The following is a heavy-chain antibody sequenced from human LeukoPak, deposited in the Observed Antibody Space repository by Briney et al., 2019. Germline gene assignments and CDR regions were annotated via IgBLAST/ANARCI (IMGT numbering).Heavy chain of an antibody. Sequence: NASETLSLTCTVSGGSVSSGTFDWSWIRQPPGKGLEWIGYISDSVTTKYSPSLKTRVTISVDTSKNQFSLKLSSVTAADTAVYYCARHSASYCSGGSCYSFDYWGQGTLVTVSS. J-gene: IGHJ4*02. CDR3: ARHSASYCSGGSCYSFDY. CDR2: ISDSVTT. D-gene: IGHD2-15*01. V-gene: IGHV4-61*01. CDR1: GGSVSSGTFD.